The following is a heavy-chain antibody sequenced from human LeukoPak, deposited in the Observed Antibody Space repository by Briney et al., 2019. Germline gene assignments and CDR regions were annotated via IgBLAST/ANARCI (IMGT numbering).Heavy chain of an antibody. CDR2: ISSSGSNI. V-gene: IGHV3-48*03. CDR1: GFSFSTYE. CDR3: ARDACPGYCSLTSYYDGFDI. J-gene: IGHJ3*02. Sequence: GGSLRLSCAASGFSFSTYEVNWVRQAPGQGLEWVSYISSSGSNIFYADSVKGRFTISRDNAKNSLFLQMNSLRAEDTAVYYCARDACPGYCSLTSYYDGFDIWGQGTMVTVSS. D-gene: IGHD2-2*01.